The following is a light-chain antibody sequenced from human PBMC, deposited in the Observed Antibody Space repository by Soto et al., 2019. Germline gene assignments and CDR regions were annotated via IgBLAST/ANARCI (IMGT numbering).Light chain of an antibody. V-gene: IGKV1-5*01. Sequence: DIQMTQSPSTLSASVGDRVTITCRASQSISSWLAWYQQKPGKAPKLLIYDASSLESGVPSRFSGSGSGTEFSLCISSLQADDFAPYYCQQYNSYWTFGQGTKVEIK. CDR3: QQYNSYWT. CDR1: QSISSW. CDR2: DAS. J-gene: IGKJ1*01.